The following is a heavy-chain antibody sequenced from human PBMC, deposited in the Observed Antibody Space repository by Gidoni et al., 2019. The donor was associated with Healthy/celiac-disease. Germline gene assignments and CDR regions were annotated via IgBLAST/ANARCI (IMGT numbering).Heavy chain of an antibody. CDR3: ARAPYIAAAGTSDRHFDY. CDR2: INAGNGNT. D-gene: IGHD6-13*01. V-gene: IGHV1-3*01. J-gene: IGHJ4*02. CDR1: GYTFTSYA. Sequence: QVQLVQSGAEVKKPGASVKVSCKASGYTFTSYAMHWVRQAPGQRLEWMGWINAGNGNTKYSQKFQGRVTITRDTSASTAYMELSSLRSEDTAVYYCARAPYIAAAGTSDRHFDYWGQGTLVTVSS.